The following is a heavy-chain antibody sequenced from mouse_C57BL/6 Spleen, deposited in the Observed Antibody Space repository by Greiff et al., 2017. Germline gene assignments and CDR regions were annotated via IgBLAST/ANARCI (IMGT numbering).Heavy chain of an antibody. CDR3: AGETAQALAY. D-gene: IGHD3-2*02. J-gene: IGHJ3*01. V-gene: IGHV7-3*01. Sequence: EVKLVESGGGLVQPGGSLSLSCAASGFTFTDYYMSWVRQPPGKALEWLGFIRNKANGYTTEYSASVKGRFTISRDNSQSILYLQMNALRAEDSATYYCAGETAQALAYWGQGTLVTVSA. CDR1: GFTFTDYY. CDR2: IRNKANGYTT.